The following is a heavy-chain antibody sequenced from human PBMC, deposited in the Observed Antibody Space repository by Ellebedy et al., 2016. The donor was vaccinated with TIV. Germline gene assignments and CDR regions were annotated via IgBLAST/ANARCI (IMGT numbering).Heavy chain of an antibody. D-gene: IGHD1-26*01. Sequence: GESLKISXAASGFTFSDHYMDWVRQAPGKGLEWVGRSKNKVNRYSAHYAASVKDRFTISRDDSKDFLYLQMNSLKTEDTAVYYCARDKYGSYDYWGQGTLVTVSS. CDR2: SKNKVNRYSA. CDR3: ARDKYGSYDY. V-gene: IGHV3-72*01. CDR1: GFTFSDHY. J-gene: IGHJ4*02.